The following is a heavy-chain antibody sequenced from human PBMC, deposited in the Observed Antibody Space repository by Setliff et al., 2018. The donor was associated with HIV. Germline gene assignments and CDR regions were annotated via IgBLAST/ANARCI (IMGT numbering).Heavy chain of an antibody. D-gene: IGHD6-13*01. V-gene: IGHV4-39*01. CDR3: ARRKYSSSGGYFDL. Sequence: SETLSLTCSVSGGSISSSTYYWGWIRQPHGKGLEWIGDIFYTGNTYYNPSLKSRFTISVDTSKNQFSLKLNSVTAADTAVYYCARRKYSSSGGYFDLWGRGILVTVSS. J-gene: IGHJ2*01. CDR2: IFYTGNT. CDR1: GGSISSSTYY.